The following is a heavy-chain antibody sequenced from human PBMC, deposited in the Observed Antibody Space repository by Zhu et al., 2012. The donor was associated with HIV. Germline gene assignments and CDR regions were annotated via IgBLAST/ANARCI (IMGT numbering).Heavy chain of an antibody. D-gene: IGHD6-19*01. Sequence: QVQLQESGPGLVKPSETLPLTCTVSGGTISSSSYFWAWIRQTPGKGLEWIGSIYYGGSTHYNPSLKSRLSISVDTSKNQFSLKLSSVTAADTALYHCAKTRTSGWYSYAFHVWGQGTMVTVSS. J-gene: IGHJ3*01. CDR1: GGTISSSSYF. V-gene: IGHV4-39*01. CDR3: AKTRTSGWYSYAFHV. CDR2: IYYGGST.